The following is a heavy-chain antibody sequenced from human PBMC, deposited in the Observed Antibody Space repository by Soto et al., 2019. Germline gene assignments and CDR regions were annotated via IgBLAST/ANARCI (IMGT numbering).Heavy chain of an antibody. CDR2: ISYDGSNT. J-gene: IGHJ4*02. V-gene: IGHV3-30*18. Sequence: QVQLVESGGGVVPPGRSLRLSCAASGFTFSSYGMHWVRQAPGKGLEWVAVISYDGSNTYYADSVKGRFTISRDNSKNTLYLQMNSLRAEDTAVYYCAKDAYPYDRDSSGHYFDYWGQGTLVTVSS. CDR3: AKDAYPYDRDSSGHYFDY. D-gene: IGHD3-22*01. CDR1: GFTFSSYG.